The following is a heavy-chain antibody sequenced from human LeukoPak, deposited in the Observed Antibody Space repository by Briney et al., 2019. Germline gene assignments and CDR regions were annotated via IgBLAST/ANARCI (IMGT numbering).Heavy chain of an antibody. CDR1: GFTFSIYA. V-gene: IGHV3-23*01. J-gene: IGHJ5*02. D-gene: IGHD2-2*01. CDR3: AKDLYCSSTSCYWNWFDP. Sequence: QTGGSLRLSCAASGFTFSIYAMSWVRQAPGKGLEWVSAISGSGGSTYYADSVKGRFTISRDNSKNTLYLQMNSLRAEDTAVYYCAKDLYCSSTSCYWNWFDPWGQGTLVTVSS. CDR2: ISGSGGST.